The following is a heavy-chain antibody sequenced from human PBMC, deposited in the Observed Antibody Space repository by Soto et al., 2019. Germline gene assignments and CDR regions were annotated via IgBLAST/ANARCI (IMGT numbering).Heavy chain of an antibody. CDR2: ISYDGSNK. J-gene: IGHJ4*02. D-gene: IGHD1-26*01. V-gene: IGHV3-30-3*01. CDR3: ASDPADGSYYY. CDR1: GFTFSSYA. Sequence: QVQLVESGGGVVQPGRSLRLSCAGSGFTFSSYAMHWVRHAPGKGLEWVAVISYDGSNKYYADSVKGRFTISRDNSKNTLYLQMNSLRAEDTAVYYCASDPADGSYYYWGQGTLVTVSS.